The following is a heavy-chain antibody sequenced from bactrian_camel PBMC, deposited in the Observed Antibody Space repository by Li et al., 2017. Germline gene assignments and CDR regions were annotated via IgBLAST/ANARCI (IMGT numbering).Heavy chain of an antibody. V-gene: IGHV3S53*01. J-gene: IGHJ4*01. CDR3: TKDRSYGTRNWAQST. Sequence: QLVESGGALVQPGGSLRLSCAAPAYIYSSNCMGWFCQAPGKEREGVARVGGRGGLWYADSVKGRFTISRDNAENTVYLQMNSLEPEDTAMYYCTKDRSYGTRNWAQSTRGQGTQVTVS. CDR1: AYIYSSNC. D-gene: IGHD3*01. CDR2: VGGRGGL.